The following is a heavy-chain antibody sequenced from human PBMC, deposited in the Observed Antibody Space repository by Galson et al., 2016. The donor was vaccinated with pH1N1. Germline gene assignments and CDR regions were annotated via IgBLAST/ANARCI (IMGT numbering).Heavy chain of an antibody. CDR3: ARDHFGWAFDV. D-gene: IGHD3-10*01. J-gene: IGHJ3*01. CDR2: ISGSDTTI. Sequence: SLRLSCAASGFPFSHYYMGWIRQAPGKGLEWISYISGSDTTIYYADSVRGRFTITRDNAQNSLYLHMNSLRAEDTALYYFARDHFGWAFDVWGQGTMVTVSP. CDR1: GFPFSHYY. V-gene: IGHV3-11*01.